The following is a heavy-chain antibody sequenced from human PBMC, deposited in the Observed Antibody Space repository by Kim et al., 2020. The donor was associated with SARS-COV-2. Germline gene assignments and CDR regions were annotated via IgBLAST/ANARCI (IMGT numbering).Heavy chain of an antibody. CDR1: GYTFTSYD. J-gene: IGHJ6*03. V-gene: IGHV1-8*01. CDR3: ARLGGVVSPYYYYYMDV. CDR2: MNPNSGNT. D-gene: IGHD3-3*01. Sequence: ASVKVSCKASGYTFTSYDINWVRQATGQGLEWMGWMNPNSGNTGYAQKFQGRVTMTRNTSISTAYMELSSLRSEDTAVYYCARLGGVVSPYYYYYMDVWGKGTTVTVSS.